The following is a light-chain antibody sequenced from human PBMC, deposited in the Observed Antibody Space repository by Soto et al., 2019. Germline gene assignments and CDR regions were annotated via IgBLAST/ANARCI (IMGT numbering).Light chain of an antibody. J-gene: IGLJ1*01. V-gene: IGLV2-14*01. CDR1: SSDVGGYDY. Sequence: QSVLTQPASVSGSPGQSITISCTGTSSDVGGYDYVSWYQHYPGRAPKFLIYEVSYRPSGVSNRFSGSKSGNTASLTISGLQSEDEGDYYCSSFTTTNTYVFGSGTKLTVL. CDR2: EVS. CDR3: SSFTTTNTYV.